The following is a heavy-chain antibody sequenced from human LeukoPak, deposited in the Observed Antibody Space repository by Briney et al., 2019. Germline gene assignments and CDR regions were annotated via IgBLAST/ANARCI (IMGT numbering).Heavy chain of an antibody. J-gene: IGHJ4*02. V-gene: IGHV1-2*02. CDR1: EYIFTDYY. D-gene: IGHD3-9*01. Sequence: AASMKVSCKASEYIFTDYYIHWVRQAPGQGLEWVGWINPHSGGTNYAQNFQYRVTMTGDTSISTAYMELSRLISDDTAIYYCARGGDNYDILTQWGQGTLVTVSS. CDR3: ARGGDNYDILTQ. CDR2: INPHSGGT.